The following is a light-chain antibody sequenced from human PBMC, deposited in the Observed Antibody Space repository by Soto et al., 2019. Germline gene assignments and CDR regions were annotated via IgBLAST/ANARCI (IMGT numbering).Light chain of an antibody. Sequence: QSVLTQPPSVSEAPGLGVTISCSGSNSNIGAHSDVHWYRQLPGTAPELLIYGDINRPSGVPDRFSGSKSGTSASLAITGLQAEDEAYYYCQSYDISLSGSLFGGGTKVTVL. CDR2: GDI. V-gene: IGLV1-40*01. J-gene: IGLJ2*01. CDR3: QSYDISLSGSL. CDR1: NSNIGAHSD.